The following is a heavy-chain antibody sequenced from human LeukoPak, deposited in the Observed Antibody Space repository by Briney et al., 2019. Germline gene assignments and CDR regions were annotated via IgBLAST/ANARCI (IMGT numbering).Heavy chain of an antibody. CDR3: ARVHHSSSWGTDDC. Sequence: GTLRLSCAASGFTFSSYWMTWVRQAPGKGLEWVANIKEDGSEKYYLDSVRGRFTISRDNARNSLYLHLNSLRAEDTAVYYCARVHHSSSWGTDDCWGQGTLVTVSS. D-gene: IGHD6-13*01. CDR1: GFTFSSYW. CDR2: IKEDGSEK. J-gene: IGHJ4*02. V-gene: IGHV3-7*01.